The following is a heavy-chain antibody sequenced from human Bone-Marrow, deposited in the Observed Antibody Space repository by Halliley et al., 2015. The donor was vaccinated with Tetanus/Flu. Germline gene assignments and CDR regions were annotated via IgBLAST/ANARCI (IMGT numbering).Heavy chain of an antibody. CDR1: GGSISTYY. Sequence: LRLSCTVSGGSISTYYWSWIRQSPGKGLEWLGFVYYPGFTDYNPSLKSRITISLDTSKNQFSLRLSSVTAADTAVYYCAREWYYSDNSGYFFDSWGQGTRVTVSS. J-gene: IGHJ4*02. CDR2: VYYPGFT. D-gene: IGHD3-22*01. CDR3: AREWYYSDNSGYFFDS. V-gene: IGHV4-59*01.